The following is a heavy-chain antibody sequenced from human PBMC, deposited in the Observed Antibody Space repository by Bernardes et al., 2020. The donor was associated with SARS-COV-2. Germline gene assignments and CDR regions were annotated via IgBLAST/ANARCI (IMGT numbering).Heavy chain of an antibody. J-gene: IGHJ6*02. V-gene: IGHV3-74*01. CDR3: ARRPDFALIPTATASGMDV. D-gene: IGHD2-2*01. CDR2: NKSDGSST. CDR1: GFTFSSYW. Sequence: GGSLRLSCAASGFTFSSYWMHLVRQAPGKGLVWVSRNKSDGSSTSYADSVKGRFTISRDNAKNTLYLQMNGLRAEDTAVYYCARRPDFALIPTATASGMDVWGPGTTVTVSS.